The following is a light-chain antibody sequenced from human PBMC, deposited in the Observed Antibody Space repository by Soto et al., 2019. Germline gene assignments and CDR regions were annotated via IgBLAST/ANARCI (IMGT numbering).Light chain of an antibody. CDR3: QQFSA. J-gene: IGKJ2*01. V-gene: IGKV1-5*01. CDR1: QSVSRW. Sequence: DIQMTQSPSTLSASVGDRVTITCRASQSVSRWLAWYQQKPGKAPRLLIYDASKLESGVPSRLSGSGSGAEFTLTINGLQPDDFATYYCQQFSAFGQGTRLEIK. CDR2: DAS.